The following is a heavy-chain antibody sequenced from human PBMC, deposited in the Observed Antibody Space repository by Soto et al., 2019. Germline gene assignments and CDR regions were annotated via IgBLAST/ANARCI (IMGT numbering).Heavy chain of an antibody. J-gene: IGHJ3*02. CDR3: TTYCSGGSCYSVYAFDI. Sequence: EVQLVESGGGLVKPGGSLRLSCAASGFTFSNAWMSWVRQAPGKGLEWVGRIKSKTDGGTTDYAAPVKGRFTISRDDSKHTLYLQMNSLKTENTAVYYCTTYCSGGSCYSVYAFDIWGQGTMVTVSS. CDR2: IKSKTDGGTT. V-gene: IGHV3-15*01. CDR1: GFTFSNAW. D-gene: IGHD2-15*01.